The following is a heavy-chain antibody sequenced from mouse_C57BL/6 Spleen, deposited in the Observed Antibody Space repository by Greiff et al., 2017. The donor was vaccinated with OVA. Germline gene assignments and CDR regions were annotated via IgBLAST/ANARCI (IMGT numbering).Heavy chain of an antibody. CDR3: ATVVEEGWYFAV. J-gene: IGHJ1*03. Sequence: QVQLQQSGPGLVQPSQSLSITCTVSGFSLTSYGVHWVRQSPGKGLEWLGVIWRGGSTDYTAAFMSRLSITKDNSKSQVFCKMNSLQADDTARYYCATVVEEGWYFAVWGTVTTVTVSS. V-gene: IGHV2-5*01. CDR2: IWRGGST. D-gene: IGHD1-1*01. CDR1: GFSLTSYG.